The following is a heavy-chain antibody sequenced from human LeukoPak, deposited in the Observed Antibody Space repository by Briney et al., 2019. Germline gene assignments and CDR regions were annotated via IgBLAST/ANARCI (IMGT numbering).Heavy chain of an antibody. D-gene: IGHD3-3*01. V-gene: IGHV3-23*01. Sequence: TGGSLRLSCAGSGFTFNDHAMSWVRQAPGKGLELVSSISGSGGSTYYADYVKGRSTISRDNSKNVVYFEMHSLRGEDTAVYFCARGGQNFDFWRFDYWGQGTLVVVSS. J-gene: IGHJ4*02. CDR3: ARGGQNFDFWRFDY. CDR2: ISGSGGST. CDR1: GFTFNDHA.